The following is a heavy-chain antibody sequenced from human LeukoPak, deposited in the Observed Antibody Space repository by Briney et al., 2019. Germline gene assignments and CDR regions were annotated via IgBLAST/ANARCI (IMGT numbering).Heavy chain of an antibody. D-gene: IGHD3-10*01. CDR3: ARGQHYYGSGSPFDY. Sequence: SETLSLTCTVSGGSISSYYWSWIRQPAGKGLEWIGRIYTSGSANYNPSLKSRVTMSVDTSKNQFSLKLSSVTAADTAVYYCARGQHYYGSGSPFDYWGQGTLVTVSS. CDR2: IYTSGSA. J-gene: IGHJ4*02. V-gene: IGHV4-4*07. CDR1: GGSISSYY.